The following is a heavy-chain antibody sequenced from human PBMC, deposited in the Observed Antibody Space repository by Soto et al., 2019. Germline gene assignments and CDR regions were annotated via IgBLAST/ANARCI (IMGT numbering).Heavy chain of an antibody. J-gene: IGHJ5*02. CDR2: IDPNSGGT. D-gene: IGHD6-19*01. CDR3: ARGYSSERASLDP. V-gene: IGHV1-2*02. CDR1: GYTFTGYY. Sequence: ASLKVSCEAPGYTFTGYYMHWGRQAPGQGLEWVGWIDPNSGGTNYAQKFQGRVTMTRDTSISTAHMELSTLRSDDPAVYYCARGYSSERASLDPWGQGTLVTVSS.